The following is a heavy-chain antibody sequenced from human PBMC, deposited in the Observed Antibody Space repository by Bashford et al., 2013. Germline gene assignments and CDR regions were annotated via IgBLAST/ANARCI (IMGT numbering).Heavy chain of an antibody. CDR2: IYWDDDK. V-gene: IGHV2-5*02. Sequence: SGPTLVKPTQTLTLTCTFSGFSLSTSGVGVGWIRQPPGKALEWLALIYWDDDKIYNPSLRSRLSINKDTSRNQVVLRVTNMDPVDTGTYYCAQEGATTVVREVTVLAGTFDTWGQGILVTVSS. J-gene: IGHJ4*02. D-gene: IGHD3-10*01. CDR3: AQEGATTVVREVTVLAGTFDT. CDR1: GFSLSTSGVG.